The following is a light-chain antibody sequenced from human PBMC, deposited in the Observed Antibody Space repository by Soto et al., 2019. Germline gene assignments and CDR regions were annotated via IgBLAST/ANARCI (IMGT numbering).Light chain of an antibody. V-gene: IGKV3-20*01. J-gene: IGKJ1*01. Sequence: IVLTQSPGTLSLSPGERATLSCRSSQSVSSSHLAWYQQKPGQAPRLLIYGTSSRATGIPARFSGSGSGTDFTLTISRLEPEDFAVYYCQQYGSSPRTFGQGTKVDIK. CDR2: GTS. CDR3: QQYGSSPRT. CDR1: QSVSSSH.